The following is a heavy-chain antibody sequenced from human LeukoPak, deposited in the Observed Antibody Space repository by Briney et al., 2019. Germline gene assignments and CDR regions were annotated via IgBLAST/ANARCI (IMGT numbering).Heavy chain of an antibody. J-gene: IGHJ6*03. CDR2: INSSGATI. CDR1: TFAFSDYY. D-gene: IGHD3-9*01. V-gene: IGHV3-11*04. CDR3: ANNHAGTDILTAYRLAVGYMDV. Sequence: GESLTLSCAASTFAFSDYYMSWIRQAPGRGLEWVSYINSSGATIYYPDSVKSRFTISRDNTKNSLYLKMNSLRAEETAIYYCANNHAGTDILTAYRLAVGYMDVWGKGTTVTVSS.